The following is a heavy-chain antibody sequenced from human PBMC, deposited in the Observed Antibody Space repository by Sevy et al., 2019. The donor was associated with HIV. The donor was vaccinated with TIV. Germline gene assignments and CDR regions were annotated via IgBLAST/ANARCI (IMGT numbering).Heavy chain of an antibody. Sequence: ASVKVSCKASGYTFTDSYLHWVRQAPGQGLEWMGWINAYSGATKYVQKFHDRVTMTRDTSISTAYMELSRLTYDDTAIYYCAGEPKTCIGVRCLYFDNWGQGTLVTVSS. CDR2: INAYSGAT. V-gene: IGHV1-2*02. CDR1: GYTFTDSY. J-gene: IGHJ4*02. D-gene: IGHD6-6*01. CDR3: AGEPKTCIGVRCLYFDN.